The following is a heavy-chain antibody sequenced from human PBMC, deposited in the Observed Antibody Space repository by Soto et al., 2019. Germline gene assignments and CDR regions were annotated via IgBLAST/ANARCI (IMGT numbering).Heavy chain of an antibody. CDR2: ISYSGAT. J-gene: IGHJ4*02. CDR1: GGSISSTTYY. D-gene: IGHD3-22*01. V-gene: IGHV4-39*01. CDR3: ATDLYYYETTGFYFFLHLDY. Sequence: PSETLSLTCAVSGGSISSTTYYWGWIRQPPGKGLEWIGTISYSGATYYNPSLKSRVTISVDTSNNQLFLKLTSVTAADTAVYYCATDLYYYETTGFYFFLHLDYWGQGALVTVSS.